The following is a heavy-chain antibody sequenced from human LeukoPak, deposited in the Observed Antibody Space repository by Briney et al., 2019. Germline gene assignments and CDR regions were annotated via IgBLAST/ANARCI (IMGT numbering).Heavy chain of an antibody. D-gene: IGHD3-9*01. Sequence: ASETLSLTCTVSGGSISSGDYYWSWIRQPLGKGLEWIGYIYYSGSTYYNPSLKSRVTISVDTSKNQFSLKLSSVTAADTAVYYCASLNYDILTGYFPFDYWGQGTLVTVSS. V-gene: IGHV4-30-4*08. CDR2: IYYSGST. CDR1: GGSISSGDYY. J-gene: IGHJ4*02. CDR3: ASLNYDILTGYFPFDY.